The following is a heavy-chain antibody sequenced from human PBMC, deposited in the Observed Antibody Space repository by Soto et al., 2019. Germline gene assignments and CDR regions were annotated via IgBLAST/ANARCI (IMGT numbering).Heavy chain of an antibody. CDR1: GGLFSSFA. CDR3: ARGGGPYVWFNEF. Sequence: SVKVSCKASGGLFSSFAISWVRQAPGQGLEWLGGIIPVFGTTNYAEKFQDRVTITADESTNTAYMELSSLRSEDTAIYYCARGGGPYVWFNEFWGQGTPVTVSS. V-gene: IGHV1-69*13. CDR2: IIPVFGTT. D-gene: IGHD3-16*01. J-gene: IGHJ4*02.